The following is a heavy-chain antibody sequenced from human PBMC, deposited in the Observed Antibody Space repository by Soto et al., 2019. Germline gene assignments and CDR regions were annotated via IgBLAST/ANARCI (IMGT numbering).Heavy chain of an antibody. D-gene: IGHD2-15*01. CDR2: ITWNSGKI. V-gene: IGHV3-9*01. CDR3: VKDSYADFHRVLSTAEYFFDY. J-gene: IGHJ4*01. CDR1: GFTFDDYA. Sequence: AGGSLRLSCTASGFTFDDYAMHWVRQGPGRGLEWVSGITWNSGKIAYADSVKGRFTIARDDDNNSLYLQMNSLRPEDTALYYCVKDSYADFHRVLSTAEYFFDYWGHGTLVTVSS.